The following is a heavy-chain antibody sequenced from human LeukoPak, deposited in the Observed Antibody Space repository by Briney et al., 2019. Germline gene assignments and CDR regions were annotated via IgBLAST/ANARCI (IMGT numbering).Heavy chain of an antibody. V-gene: IGHV3-53*01. Sequence: GGSLRLSCAASGFTVSTSYMSWVRQAPGKGLEWVSVIYDSGTTYYADSVKGRFLIFRDTSKNTVDLQMNSLRVEDTAVYYCAGRRSSGWYAYWGQGTLVTVSS. CDR1: GFTVSTSY. D-gene: IGHD6-19*01. J-gene: IGHJ4*02. CDR3: AGRRSSGWYAY. CDR2: IYDSGTT.